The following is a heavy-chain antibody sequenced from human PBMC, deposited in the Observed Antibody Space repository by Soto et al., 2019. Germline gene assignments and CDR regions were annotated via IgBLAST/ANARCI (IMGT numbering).Heavy chain of an antibody. J-gene: IGHJ6*02. CDR3: AREERPWYYGMDV. CDR2: TRNKANSYTT. CDR1: GFTFSDHY. Sequence: PGGSLRLSCAASGFTFSDHYMDWVRQAPGKGLEWVGRTRNKANSYTTEYAASVKGRFTISRDDSKNSLYLQMNSLKTEDTAVYYCAREERPWYYGMDVWGQGTTVTVSS. V-gene: IGHV3-72*01.